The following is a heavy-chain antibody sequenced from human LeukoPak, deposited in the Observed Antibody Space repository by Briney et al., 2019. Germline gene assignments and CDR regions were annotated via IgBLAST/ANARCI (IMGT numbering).Heavy chain of an antibody. CDR1: GFTFSSYE. Sequence: GGSLRLSCAASGFTFSSYEMNWVRQAPGKGLEWVSYISSSGSTIYYADSVKGRFTISRDNAKNPLYLQMNSLRAEDTAVYYCAREYYYGSGSYTHTYYYFDYWGQGTLVTVSS. D-gene: IGHD3-10*01. CDR2: ISSSGSTI. V-gene: IGHV3-48*03. CDR3: AREYYYGSGSYTHTYYYFDY. J-gene: IGHJ4*02.